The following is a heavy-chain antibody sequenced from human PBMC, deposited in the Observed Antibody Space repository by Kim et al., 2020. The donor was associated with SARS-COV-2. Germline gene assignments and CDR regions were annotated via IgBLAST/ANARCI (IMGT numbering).Heavy chain of an antibody. D-gene: IGHD2-2*01. V-gene: IGHV4-4*02. J-gene: IGHJ4*02. CDR3: AVLSSTRPTSLDY. Sequence: HPSHKSRVTISVDKSKTQFALKLSAVTAADTAVYYCAVLSSTRPTSLDYWGQGTLVTVSS.